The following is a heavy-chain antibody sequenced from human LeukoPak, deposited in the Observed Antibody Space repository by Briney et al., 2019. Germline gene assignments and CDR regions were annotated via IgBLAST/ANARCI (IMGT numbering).Heavy chain of an antibody. D-gene: IGHD3-3*01. Sequence: SETLSLTCAVYGGSFSGYYWSWIRQPPGKGLEWIGEINHSGSTNYNPSLKSRVTISVDTSKNQFSLKLSSVTAADTAVYYCARARERITIFGRPNYYVDVWGKGTTVTVSS. CDR1: GGSFSGYY. V-gene: IGHV4-34*01. CDR2: INHSGST. CDR3: ARARERITIFGRPNYYVDV. J-gene: IGHJ6*03.